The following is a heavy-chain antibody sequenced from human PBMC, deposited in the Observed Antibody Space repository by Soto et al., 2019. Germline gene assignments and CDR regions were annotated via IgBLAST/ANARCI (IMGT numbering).Heavy chain of an antibody. CDR2: IYWDDDK. D-gene: IGHD6-13*01. CDR3: AHSTYSSSWYGDAFDI. Sequence: QITLKESGPTLVKPTQTLTLTCTFSGFSLSTRRVGVGWIRQPPGKALEWLALIYWDDDKRYSPSLKSRLTIXXDTSKNQVVLTMTNMGPVDTATYYCAHSTYSSSWYGDAFDIWGQGTMVTVSS. CDR1: GFSLSTRRVG. V-gene: IGHV2-5*02. J-gene: IGHJ3*02.